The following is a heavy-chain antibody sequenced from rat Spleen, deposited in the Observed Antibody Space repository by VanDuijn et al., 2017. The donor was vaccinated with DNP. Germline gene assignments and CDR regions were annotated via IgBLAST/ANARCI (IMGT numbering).Heavy chain of an antibody. CDR1: GFSLTSFH. CDR3: TRTGSYNSGYYFDY. D-gene: IGHD4-3*01. J-gene: IGHJ2*01. V-gene: IGHV2S12*01. CDR2: ISSGGKT. Sequence: QVQLKESGPGLVQPSQTLSLTCTVSGFSLTSFHIHWFRQPPGKGLEWIAAISSGGKTYYNSALKSRLSISRDTSKSQVFLKMNSLQTEDTAIYFCTRTGSYNSGYYFDYWGQGVMVTVSS.